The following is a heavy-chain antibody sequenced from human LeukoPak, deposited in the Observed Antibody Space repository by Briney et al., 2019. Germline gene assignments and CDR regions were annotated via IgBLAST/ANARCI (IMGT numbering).Heavy chain of an antibody. D-gene: IGHD3-3*01. Sequence: ASVKVTCKASGYTFTGYYMHWVRQAPGQGLEWMGWINPNSGGTNYAQKFQGRVTMTRDTSISTAYMELSRLRSDDTAVYYCASFVAVATYYDFWSAWGQGTLVTVSS. J-gene: IGHJ5*02. CDR2: INPNSGGT. CDR3: ASFVAVATYYDFWSA. V-gene: IGHV1-2*02. CDR1: GYTFTGYY.